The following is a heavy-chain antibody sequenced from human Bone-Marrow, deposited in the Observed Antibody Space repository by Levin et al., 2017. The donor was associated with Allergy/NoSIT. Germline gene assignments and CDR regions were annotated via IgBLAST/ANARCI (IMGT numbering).Heavy chain of an antibody. CDR2: ITASGDTE. Sequence: GGSLRLSCAASGFTFNTYAMNWVRQAPGKGLEWISTITASGDTEYYADSVKGRFTISRDSSKNTLYLQMNSLRAEDTAVYYCAKVERVFYYDTDGSYGYYDYGMDVWGQGTTVTVSS. CDR1: GFTFNTYA. CDR3: AKVERVFYYDTDGSYGYYDYGMDV. D-gene: IGHD3-16*01. V-gene: IGHV3-23*01. J-gene: IGHJ6*02.